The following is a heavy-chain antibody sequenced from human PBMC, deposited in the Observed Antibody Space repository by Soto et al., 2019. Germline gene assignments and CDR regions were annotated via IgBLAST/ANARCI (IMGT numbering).Heavy chain of an antibody. CDR1: GFTFGSYW. D-gene: IGHD2-21*02. CDR2: IKPDGSAT. V-gene: IGHV3-7*01. CDR3: ARAGYCGPGCYYYFDY. Sequence: PXVSLRLSCAVSGFTFGSYWMNWVRLIPGKGLEWVAYIKPDGSATYYVDSVKGRFTISRDNAKNSLYLQMNSLRVEDTSVYYCARAGYCGPGCYYYFDYWGQGTLVTVSS. J-gene: IGHJ4*02.